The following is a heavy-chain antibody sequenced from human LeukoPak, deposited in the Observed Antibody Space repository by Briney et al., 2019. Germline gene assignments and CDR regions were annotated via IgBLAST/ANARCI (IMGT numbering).Heavy chain of an antibody. V-gene: IGHV3-23*01. CDR1: GFTFSSYA. CDR3: AKDRFIAVAFDY. D-gene: IGHD6-19*01. CDR2: ISGSGGST. J-gene: IGHJ4*02. Sequence: GGSLRLSCAASGFTFSSYAMSWVRQAPGKGLEWVSAISGSGGSTYYADSVKGRFTISRDNSKNTLYLQMNSLRAEDTAVCYCAKDRFIAVAFDYWGQGTLVTVSS.